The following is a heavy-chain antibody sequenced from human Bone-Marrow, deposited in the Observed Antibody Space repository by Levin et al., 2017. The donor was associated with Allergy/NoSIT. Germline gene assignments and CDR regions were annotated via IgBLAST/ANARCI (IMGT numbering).Heavy chain of an antibody. V-gene: IGHV3-30-3*01. CDR2: ISDDGSTK. CDR1: GYTFSDYA. Sequence: GGSLRLSCAVSGYTFSDYAMHWVRQAPGKGLEWVAVISDDGSTKYYAESVKGRFTISRDNSKSTLFLQMNSLRADDTASYYCARQYRWGQGTQVTVSS. CDR3: ARQYR. J-gene: IGHJ4*02. D-gene: IGHD2-2*01.